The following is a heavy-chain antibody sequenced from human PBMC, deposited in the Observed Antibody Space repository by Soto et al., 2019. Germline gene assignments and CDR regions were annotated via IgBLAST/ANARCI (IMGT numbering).Heavy chain of an antibody. Sequence: ELQLVESGGGLVRPGGSLRLSCAAAGFSFKPYDMHWLRQATGKGLEWVSGIGTLGDAFYDPSLDGRSIFSREDGRNQLYLPMNTVGPGDSAVYYCARAVLHGSGSSRAGAIDCFDIWGQGTAVSVSS. D-gene: IGHD3-10*01. V-gene: IGHV3-13*01. J-gene: IGHJ3*02. CDR3: ARAVLHGSGSSRAGAIDCFDI. CDR1: GFSFKPYD. CDR2: IGTLGDA.